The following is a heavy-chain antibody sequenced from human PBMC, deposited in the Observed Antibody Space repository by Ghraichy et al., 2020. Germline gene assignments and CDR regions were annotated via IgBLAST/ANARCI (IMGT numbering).Heavy chain of an antibody. CDR1: GGSFSDYS. CDR3: ARGVPPIRLWFDY. Sequence: SQTLSLTCAVYGGSFSDYSWTWIRQPPGKGLECIGEINHSGSTNYNPSLKSRVTISVDTSKNQFSLKLSSVTAADTAVYYCARGVPPIRLWFDYWGQGTLVTVSS. J-gene: IGHJ4*02. CDR2: INHSGST. V-gene: IGHV4-34*01. D-gene: IGHD5-18*01.